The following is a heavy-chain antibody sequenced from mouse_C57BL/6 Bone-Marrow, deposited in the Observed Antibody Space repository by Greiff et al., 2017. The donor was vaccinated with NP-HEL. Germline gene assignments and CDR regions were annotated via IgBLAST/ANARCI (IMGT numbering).Heavy chain of an antibody. CDR1: GYTFTGYW. Sequence: LQQSGASVKLSCKATGYTFTGYWIEWVKQRPGHGLEWIGEILPGSGSTNYSEKFKGKATFTADTSSNPAYMQLSSLTTEDSAIYYCARGGHLRLPYAMYYWGQGTSVTVSS. CDR3: ARGGHLRLPYAMYY. J-gene: IGHJ4*01. D-gene: IGHD3-2*02. CDR2: ILPGSGST. V-gene: IGHV1-9*01.